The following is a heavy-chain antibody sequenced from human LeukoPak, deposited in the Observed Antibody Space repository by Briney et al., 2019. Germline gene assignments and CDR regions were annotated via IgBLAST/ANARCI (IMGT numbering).Heavy chain of an antibody. V-gene: IGHV3-74*01. D-gene: IGHD3-10*01. CDR1: GFSFSSYW. CDR2: IRSDGGDT. CDR3: ARDEVLGSGSYWD. Sequence: GGSLRLSCAASGFSFSSYWMHWVRQAPGKGLVWVSRIRSDGGDTSYADSVKGRFTISRDSAKNTLYLQMNSLRAEDTAVYYCARDEVLGSGSYWDWGQGTLVTVSS. J-gene: IGHJ4*02.